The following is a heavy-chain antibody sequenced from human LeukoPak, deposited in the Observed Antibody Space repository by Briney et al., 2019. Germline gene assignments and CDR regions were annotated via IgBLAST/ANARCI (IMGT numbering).Heavy chain of an antibody. Sequence: GGSLRLSCAASGFSFSSYWMSWVRQAPGKGLEWVANIKRDGSEQYYVDSVKGRFTISRDNAKNSVYLQLDSLRAEDTAVYYCAKGGQLEPFDYWGQGTLVTVSS. CDR3: AKGGQLEPFDY. V-gene: IGHV3-7*01. D-gene: IGHD1-1*01. CDR1: GFSFSSYW. J-gene: IGHJ4*02. CDR2: IKRDGSEQ.